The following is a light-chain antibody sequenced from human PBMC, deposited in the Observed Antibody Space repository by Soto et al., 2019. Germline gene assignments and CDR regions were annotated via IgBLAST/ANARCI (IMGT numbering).Light chain of an antibody. CDR1: SSDVWSYNL. CDR2: EDN. CDR3: CSYTGSSTS. V-gene: IGLV2-23*01. J-gene: IGLJ3*02. Sequence: QSALTQPASVSGSPGQSITMSCAGASSDVWSYNLVSWYQQYPGKAPKLIIYEDNKRPSGVSNRFSGSGSGNTASLTISGLQAEDAADYYCCSYTGSSTSFGGGTKLTVL.